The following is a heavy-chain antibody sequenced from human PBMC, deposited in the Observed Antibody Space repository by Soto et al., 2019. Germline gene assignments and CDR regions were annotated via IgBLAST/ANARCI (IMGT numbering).Heavy chain of an antibody. Sequence: QVQLQESGPGLVKPSQTLSLTCTVSGGSISSGGYYWSWIRQHPGKGLEWIGYIYYRGSTYYNPSLKSRVTISVDTSKNQFSLKLSSVTAADTAVYYCARDRDGDYTYYGMDVWGQGTTGTVSS. CDR3: ARDRDGDYTYYGMDV. CDR2: IYYRGST. D-gene: IGHD4-17*01. V-gene: IGHV4-31*03. J-gene: IGHJ6*02. CDR1: GGSISSGGYY.